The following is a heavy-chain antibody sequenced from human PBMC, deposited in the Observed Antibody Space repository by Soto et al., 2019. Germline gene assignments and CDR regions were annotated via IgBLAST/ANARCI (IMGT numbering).Heavy chain of an antibody. CDR2: IIPILGIA. V-gene: IGHV1-69*02. Sequence: SVKVSCKASGGTFSSYTMSWVRQAPGQGLEWMGKIIPILGIANYAQKFQGRVTITADKSTSTAYMELSSLRSEDTAVYYCARGIVVVVAATPYYYYYMDVWGKGTTVTVSS. CDR3: ARGIVVVVAATPYYYYYMDV. J-gene: IGHJ6*03. D-gene: IGHD2-15*01. CDR1: GGTFSSYT.